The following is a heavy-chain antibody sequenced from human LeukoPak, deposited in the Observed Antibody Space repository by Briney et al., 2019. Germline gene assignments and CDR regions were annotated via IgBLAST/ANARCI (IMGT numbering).Heavy chain of an antibody. CDR2: MNPNSGNT. J-gene: IGHJ6*03. D-gene: IGHD6-6*01. V-gene: IGHV1-8*03. Sequence: GASVKVSCKASGYTFTSYDINWVRQATGQGLEWMGWMNPNSGNTGYARKFQGRVTIIRNTSISTAYMELSSLRSEDTAVYYCARGIAARQYYYYMDVWGKGTTVTVSS. CDR1: GYTFTSYD. CDR3: ARGIAARQYYYYMDV.